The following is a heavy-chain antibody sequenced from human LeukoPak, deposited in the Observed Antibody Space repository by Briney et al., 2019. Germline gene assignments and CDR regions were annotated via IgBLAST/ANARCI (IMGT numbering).Heavy chain of an antibody. CDR3: ARAPGYGAAYYFDY. D-gene: IGHD1-1*01. Sequence: GGSLRLSCAAAGFTFSKFAMHWVRQAPGKGLEWVAVVSYDGSYKYYADSVKGRFTISRDNSKNTLYLQMNSLRAEDTAVYYCARAPGYGAAYYFDYWGQGALVTVSS. CDR1: GFTFSKFA. J-gene: IGHJ4*02. V-gene: IGHV3-30*04. CDR2: VSYDGSYK.